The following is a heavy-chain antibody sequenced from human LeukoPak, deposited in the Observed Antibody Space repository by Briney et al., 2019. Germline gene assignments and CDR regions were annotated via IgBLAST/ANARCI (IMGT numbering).Heavy chain of an antibody. CDR2: IIPILGIA. CDR1: GGTFSSYA. J-gene: IGHJ4*02. Sequence: ASAKVSCKASGGTFSSYAISWVRQAPGQGLEWMGRIIPILGIANYAQKFQGRVTITADKSTSTAYMELSSLRSEDTAVYYCARFEGVSMVRGATPSDYWGQGTLVTVSS. CDR3: ARFEGVSMVRGATPSDY. D-gene: IGHD3-10*01. V-gene: IGHV1-69*04.